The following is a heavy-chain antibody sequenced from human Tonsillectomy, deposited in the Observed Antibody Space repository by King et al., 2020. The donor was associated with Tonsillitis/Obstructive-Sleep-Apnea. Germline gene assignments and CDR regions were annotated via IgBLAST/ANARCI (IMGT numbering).Heavy chain of an antibody. Sequence: VQLQESGPGLVKPSETLSLTCTVSGGSISSYYWSWIRQPPGKGLEWIGYIYYSGSTNYNPSLKSRVTISVGTSKNQFSLKLSSVTAADTAVYYCARAEVELATINAFDIWGQGTMVTVSS. D-gene: IGHD5-24*01. CDR3: ARAEVELATINAFDI. J-gene: IGHJ3*02. V-gene: IGHV4-59*01. CDR1: GGSISSYY. CDR2: IYYSGST.